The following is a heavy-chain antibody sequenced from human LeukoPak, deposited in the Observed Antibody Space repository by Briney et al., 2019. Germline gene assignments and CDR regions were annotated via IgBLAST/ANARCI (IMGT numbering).Heavy chain of an antibody. D-gene: IGHD6-13*01. CDR3: ACSCSLYSSSWYLDY. CDR1: GFTFSDYY. CDR2: ISSSGSTI. J-gene: IGHJ4*02. V-gene: IGHV3-11*04. Sequence: GGSLRLSCAASGFTFSDYYMSWIRQAPGKGLEWVSYISSSGSTIYYADSVKGRFTISRDSAKNSLYLQMNSLRAEDTAVYYCACSCSLYSSSWYLDYWGQGTLVTVSS.